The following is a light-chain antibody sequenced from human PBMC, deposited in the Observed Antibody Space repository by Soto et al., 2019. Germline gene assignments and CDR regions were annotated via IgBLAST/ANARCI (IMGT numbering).Light chain of an antibody. Sequence: EIVLTQYPGTLSLSPGERATLSCRASQSVSSSYLAWYQQKPGQAPRLLIYGTSNRATGIPARFSGSGSGTDFTLTISSLEPEDFAVYYCQQRNNWPPVTFGGGTKVDI. V-gene: IGKV3-11*01. CDR2: GTS. CDR3: QQRNNWPPVT. CDR1: QSVSSSY. J-gene: IGKJ4*01.